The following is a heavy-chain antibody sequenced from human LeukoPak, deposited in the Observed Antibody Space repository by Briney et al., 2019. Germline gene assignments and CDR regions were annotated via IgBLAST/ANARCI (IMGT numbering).Heavy chain of an antibody. Sequence: SETLSLACTVSGGSISSYYWSWIRQSPGEGLEWIGYIHYRGSTNYNPSLKSRVTISVDTSKNQFSLKLSSLTAADTAVYYCARSVLGYSYGLHIDYWGQGTLVTVSS. CDR1: GGSISSYY. CDR2: IHYRGST. CDR3: ARSVLGYSYGLHIDY. J-gene: IGHJ4*02. D-gene: IGHD5-18*01. V-gene: IGHV4-59*01.